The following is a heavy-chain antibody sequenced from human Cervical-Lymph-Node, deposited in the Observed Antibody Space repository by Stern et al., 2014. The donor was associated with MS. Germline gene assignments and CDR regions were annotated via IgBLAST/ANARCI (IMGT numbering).Heavy chain of an antibody. J-gene: IGHJ4*02. V-gene: IGHV5-51*03. CDR3: ARPVDTAMITGFHY. D-gene: IGHD5-18*01. Sequence: VQLGQSGAEVKKPGESLKISCEGSGYSFTNYWIGWVRQMPGKGLEWMGVIYPGDSDTRYSPSFQGQVTISADKSISTAYLQWSSLKASDTAIYYCARPVDTAMITGFHYWGQGTLVTVSS. CDR1: GYSFTNYW. CDR2: IYPGDSDT.